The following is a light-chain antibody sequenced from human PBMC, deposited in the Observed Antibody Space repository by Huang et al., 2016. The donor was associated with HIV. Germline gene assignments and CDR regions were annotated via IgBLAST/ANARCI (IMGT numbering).Light chain of an antibody. V-gene: IGKV3-15*01. Sequence: EIVMTQSPATLSVSPGERATLSCRASQSVSSDLAWFQQRPGQAPTLLIYGASTRATGSPVRFSGSGSGTEFTLTISSLQSEDFSVYYCQQYNQWPRTFGQGTKVDIK. CDR1: QSVSSD. J-gene: IGKJ1*01. CDR2: GAS. CDR3: QQYNQWPRT.